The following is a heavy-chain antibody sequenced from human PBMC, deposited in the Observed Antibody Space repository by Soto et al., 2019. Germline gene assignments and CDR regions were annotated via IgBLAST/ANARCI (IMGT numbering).Heavy chain of an antibody. CDR1: GVSISSGDYY. V-gene: IGHV4-30-4*01. Sequence: QVQLQESGPGLVKPSPTLSLTCTVSGVSISSGDYYWSWIRQPPRKGLEWIGYIYYSGSTYYNPSLKSRGTISVDTSKNQFSLKLSSVTAADTAVYYCARQLIQLSANWFDPWGQGTLVTVSS. D-gene: IGHD5-18*01. CDR3: ARQLIQLSANWFDP. J-gene: IGHJ5*02. CDR2: IYYSGST.